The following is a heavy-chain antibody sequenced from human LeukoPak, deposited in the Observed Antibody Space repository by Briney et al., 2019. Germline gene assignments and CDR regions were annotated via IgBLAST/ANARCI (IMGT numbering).Heavy chain of an antibody. J-gene: IGHJ4*02. Sequence: SETLSLTCTVSGGSINSGGYYWSWIRQHPGKGLEWIGYISHSGSTSYNPSLKSRVTISVDTSNNEFSLRLTSVTAADTAVCYCARGGYYYDTCGPFDYWGQGTLVTVSS. CDR1: GGSINSGGYY. D-gene: IGHD3-22*01. V-gene: IGHV4-31*03. CDR3: ARGGYYYDTCGPFDY. CDR2: ISHSGST.